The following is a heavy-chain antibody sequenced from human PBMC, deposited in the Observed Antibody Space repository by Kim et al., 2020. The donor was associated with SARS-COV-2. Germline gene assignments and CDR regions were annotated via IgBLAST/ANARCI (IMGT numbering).Heavy chain of an antibody. J-gene: IGHJ4*02. CDR3: VRGDYSGVEH. Sequence: SETLSLTCTVSGGSISSYYWSWIRQPAGKGLEWIGRISTGGNTYYKPSLQSRVTILVDMSKNQVSLKLRSVTAADTAVYYCVRGDYSGVEHWGQGTLVSVSS. V-gene: IGHV4-4*07. CDR2: ISTGGNT. D-gene: IGHD4-4*01. CDR1: GGSISSYY.